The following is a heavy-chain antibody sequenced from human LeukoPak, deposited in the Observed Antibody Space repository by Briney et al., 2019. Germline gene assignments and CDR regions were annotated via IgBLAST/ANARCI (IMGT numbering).Heavy chain of an antibody. V-gene: IGHV4-39*07. Sequence: PSETLSLTCTVSGGSISSYYWSWIRQPPGKGLEWIGSIYYSGSTYYNPSLKSRVTISVDTSKNQFSLKLSSVTAADTAVYYCARAEYSYGLGYWGQGTLVTVSS. D-gene: IGHD5-18*01. CDR1: GGSISSYY. CDR3: ARAEYSYGLGY. CDR2: IYYSGST. J-gene: IGHJ4*02.